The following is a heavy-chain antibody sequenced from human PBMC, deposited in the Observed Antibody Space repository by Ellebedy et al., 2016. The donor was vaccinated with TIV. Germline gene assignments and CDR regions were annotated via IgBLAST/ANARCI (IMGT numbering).Heavy chain of an antibody. Sequence: GESLKISCAASGFTFSSFAMHWVRRAPGKGLEWLSVISSDGSNTYHADSVKGRFTITRDNSKNTLYLQMNRLRTEDTAVYFWAKGSSSGFTYDRVGFEYWGQGALVTVSS. CDR2: ISSDGSNT. CDR1: GFTFSSFA. D-gene: IGHD3-22*01. V-gene: IGHV3-23*01. CDR3: AKGSSSGFTYDRVGFEY. J-gene: IGHJ4*02.